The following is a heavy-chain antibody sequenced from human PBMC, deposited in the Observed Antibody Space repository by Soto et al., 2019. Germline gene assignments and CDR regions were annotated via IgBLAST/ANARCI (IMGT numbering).Heavy chain of an antibody. CDR3: ARCPLLRYFDWLPRDYYMDV. J-gene: IGHJ6*03. Sequence: QVQLVQSGAEVKKPGASVKVSCKASGYTFTSYDINWVRQATGQGLEWMGWMNPNSGNTGYAQKFQGRVTMTRNTSISTAYMELSSLRSEDTAVYYCARCPLLRYFDWLPRDYYMDVWGKGTTVTVSS. V-gene: IGHV1-8*01. CDR1: GYTFTSYD. D-gene: IGHD3-9*01. CDR2: MNPNSGNT.